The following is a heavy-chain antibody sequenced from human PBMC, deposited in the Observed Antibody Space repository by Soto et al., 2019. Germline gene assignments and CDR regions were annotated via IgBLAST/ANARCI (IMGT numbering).Heavy chain of an antibody. CDR3: ARDRNDYSNYVRSNWFDP. CDR2: IIPIFGTA. J-gene: IGHJ5*02. Sequence: ASVKVSCKASGGTFSSYAISWVRQAPGQGLEWMGGIIPIFGTANYAQKFQGRVTITADESTSTAYMELSSLRSEDTAVYYCARDRNDYSNYVRSNWFDPWGQGTLVTVSS. V-gene: IGHV1-69*13. D-gene: IGHD4-4*01. CDR1: GGTFSSYA.